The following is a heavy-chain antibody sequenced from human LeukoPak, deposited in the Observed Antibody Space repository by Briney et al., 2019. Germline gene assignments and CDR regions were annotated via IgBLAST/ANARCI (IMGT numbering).Heavy chain of an antibody. CDR3: ATSLSGWGTDHYMDV. V-gene: IGHV3-69-1*01. D-gene: IGHD6-19*01. Sequence: PGGSLRLSCAASGFIVSGYEMNWVRQAPGKGLEWVSFIASDGTIYYADSVRGRFTLSRDSAKNSLFLQMNILRVEDTAVYYCATSLSGWGTDHYMDVWGKGTTVTISS. J-gene: IGHJ6*03. CDR1: GFIVSGYE. CDR2: IASDGTI.